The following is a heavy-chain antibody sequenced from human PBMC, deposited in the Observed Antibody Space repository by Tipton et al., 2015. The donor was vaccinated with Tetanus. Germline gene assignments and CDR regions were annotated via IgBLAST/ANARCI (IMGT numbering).Heavy chain of an antibody. D-gene: IGHD6-13*01. J-gene: IGHJ4*02. Sequence: QSGAEVKKPGASVKVSCQAAGYSFTSYGINWVRQAPGQGLEWVGWITPYNGHKDLAQKFQGRVTMTTDVSLATAYLELRTLKSDDTAIYYCARGNRGSSWYFWGQGILVTVSS. V-gene: IGHV1-18*01. CDR1: GYSFTSYG. CDR2: ITPYNGHK. CDR3: ARGNRGSSWYF.